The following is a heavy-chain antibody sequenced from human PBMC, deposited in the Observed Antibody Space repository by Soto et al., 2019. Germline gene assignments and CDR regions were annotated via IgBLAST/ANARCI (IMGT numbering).Heavy chain of an antibody. J-gene: IGHJ5*02. D-gene: IGHD6-19*01. Sequence: GGSLRLSCTASGFTFSSYAMSWVRQAPGKGLEWVSAISGSGGSTYYADSVKGRFTISRDNSKNTLYLQMNSLRAEDTAVYYCAKGGRAVARTGKNWFDPWGQGTLVTFSS. CDR3: AKGGRAVARTGKNWFDP. V-gene: IGHV3-23*01. CDR1: GFTFSSYA. CDR2: ISGSGGST.